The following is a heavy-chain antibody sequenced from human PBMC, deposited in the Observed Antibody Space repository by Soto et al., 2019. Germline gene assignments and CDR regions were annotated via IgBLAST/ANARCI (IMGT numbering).Heavy chain of an antibody. D-gene: IGHD3-3*01. CDR2: IFHRGNT. V-gene: IGHV4-59*01. CDR1: GGSITSNY. Sequence: PSETLTLTCSVSGGSITSNYWSWIRQPPGKGLEWIGHIFHRGNTNLNPSLKSRVTLSVDTSKHQFSLRLTSVTAADTAVYYCARWDGVVLYFDYWGQGTLVTVSS. J-gene: IGHJ4*02. CDR3: ARWDGVVLYFDY.